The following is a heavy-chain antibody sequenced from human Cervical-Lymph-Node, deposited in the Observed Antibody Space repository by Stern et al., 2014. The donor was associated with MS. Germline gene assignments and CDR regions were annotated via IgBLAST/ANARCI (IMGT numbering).Heavy chain of an antibody. CDR3: ARQPDYSDFLDF. V-gene: IGHV1-3*01. CDR1: GYNFIDHA. Sequence: QVQLVQSGAEVKKPGASMTISCKTSGYNFIDHAIHWVRQAPGQRLEWLGWINGGPGTTKYSQKFQGRVSFTRDKAASAAYMDLSSLSPDDTAFYYCARQPDYSDFLDFWGQGTLVTVSS. D-gene: IGHD4-11*01. J-gene: IGHJ4*02. CDR2: INGGPGTT.